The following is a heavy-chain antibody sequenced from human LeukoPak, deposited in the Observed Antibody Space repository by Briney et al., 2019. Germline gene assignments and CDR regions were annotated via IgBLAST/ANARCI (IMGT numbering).Heavy chain of an antibody. V-gene: IGHV1-69*13. CDR3: ASAAGGVGDGDTLDY. D-gene: IGHD3-16*01. Sequence: SVKVSCKASGGTFSSYAISWVRQAPGQGLEWMGGIIPIFGTANYAQKFQGRVTITADESTSTAYMELSSLRSEDTAVYDSASAAGGVGDGDTLDYWGQGTLVTVSS. CDR1: GGTFSSYA. CDR2: IIPIFGTA. J-gene: IGHJ4*02.